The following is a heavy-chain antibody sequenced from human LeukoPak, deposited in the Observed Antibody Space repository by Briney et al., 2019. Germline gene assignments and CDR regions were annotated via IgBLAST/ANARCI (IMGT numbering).Heavy chain of an antibody. J-gene: IGHJ3*02. CDR1: GGSISSYY. CDR2: IYYSGST. CDR3: ARGPYSYDSSGASDI. D-gene: IGHD3-22*01. Sequence: SETLSLTCTVSGGSISSYYWSWIRQPPGKGLEWIGYIYYSGSTNYNPSLKSRVTISVDTSKNQFSLKLSSVTAADTAVYFCARGPYSYDSSGASDIWGQGTMVTVSS. V-gene: IGHV4-59*08.